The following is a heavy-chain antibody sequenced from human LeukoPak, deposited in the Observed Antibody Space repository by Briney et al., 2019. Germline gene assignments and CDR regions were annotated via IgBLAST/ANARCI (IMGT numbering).Heavy chain of an antibody. D-gene: IGHD3-3*01. CDR3: ARTPYYDFWTVDP. J-gene: IGHJ5*02. V-gene: IGHV4-61*02. Sequence: SETLSLTCTVSGGSISSDSNSWSWIRQPAGKGLEWIGRIYTSGSTNYNPSLKSRVTISVDTSKNQFSLKLSSVTAADTAVYYCARTPYYDFWTVDPWGQGTLVTVSS. CDR2: IYTSGST. CDR1: GGSISSDSNS.